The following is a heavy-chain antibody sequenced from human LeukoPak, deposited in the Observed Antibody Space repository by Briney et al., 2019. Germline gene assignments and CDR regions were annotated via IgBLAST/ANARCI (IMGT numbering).Heavy chain of an antibody. CDR1: GFTVSSHD. V-gene: IGHV3-53*04. Sequence: GSLRLSCAASGFTVSSHDMSWVRQAPGKGLGWVAVIYMGGNTFYVDSVKGRFTISRHTSKNTLYLQMNSLRPEDTAVYYCVRVGDEVAYTRGYLDYWGQGTLVTVSS. D-gene: IGHD3-16*01. J-gene: IGHJ4*02. CDR3: VRVGDEVAYTRGYLDY. CDR2: IYMGGNT.